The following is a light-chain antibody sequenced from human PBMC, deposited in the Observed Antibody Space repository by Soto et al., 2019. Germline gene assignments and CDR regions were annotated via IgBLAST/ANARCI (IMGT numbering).Light chain of an antibody. Sequence: QSALTQPASVSGSPGQSITISCTGTSSDVGSYNLVSWYQQHPGKAPNLMIYEGSKRPSGVSNRFAGSKSGNTASLTISGIQAEDEADYYCCSYAGSITPYVFGTGTKLTVL. J-gene: IGLJ1*01. CDR2: EGS. V-gene: IGLV2-23*01. CDR1: SSDVGSYNL. CDR3: CSYAGSITPYV.